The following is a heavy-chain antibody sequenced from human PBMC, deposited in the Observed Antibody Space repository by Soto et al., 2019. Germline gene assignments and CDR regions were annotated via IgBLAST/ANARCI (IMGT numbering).Heavy chain of an antibody. CDR3: ARDTDDFWIDEDYYGMDV. CDR1: GFTFSSYW. J-gene: IGHJ6*02. D-gene: IGHD3-3*01. V-gene: IGHV3-7*01. CDR2: IKQDGSEK. Sequence: PGGSLRLSCAASGFTFSSYWMSWVRQAPGKXLEWVANIKQDGSEKYYVDSVKGRFTISRDNAKNSLYLQMNSLRAEDTAVYYCARDTDDFWIDEDYYGMDVWGQGTTVTVSS.